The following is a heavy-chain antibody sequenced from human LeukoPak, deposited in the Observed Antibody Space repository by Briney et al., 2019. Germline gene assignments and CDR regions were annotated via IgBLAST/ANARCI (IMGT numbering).Heavy chain of an antibody. D-gene: IGHD4-17*01. CDR3: ARAFSTTAFDY. J-gene: IGHJ4*02. V-gene: IGHV3-30*03. Sequence: SGGSLRLSCAASGFTFSSYGMHWVRQAPGKGLEWVAVISYDGSNKYYADSVKGRFTISRDNSKNTLYLQMNILRAEDTAVYYCARAFSTTAFDYWGQGTLVTVSS. CDR2: ISYDGSNK. CDR1: GFTFSSYG.